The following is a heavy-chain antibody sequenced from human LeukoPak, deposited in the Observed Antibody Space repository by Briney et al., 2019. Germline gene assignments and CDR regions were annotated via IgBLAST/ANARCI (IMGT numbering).Heavy chain of an antibody. CDR3: AKDSCSSTSCRGYFDY. CDR2: ISGSGGST. J-gene: IGHJ4*02. D-gene: IGHD2-2*01. CDR1: GFTFSSYA. V-gene: IGHV3-23*01. Sequence: GASLRPSCAASGFTFSSYAMSWVSQGPGKGLDRVSAISGSGGSTYYVDSVKGRFTISRDNTQNTRYLQMNSLRAEDTAVYYCAKDSCSSTSCRGYFDYWGQGTLVTVP.